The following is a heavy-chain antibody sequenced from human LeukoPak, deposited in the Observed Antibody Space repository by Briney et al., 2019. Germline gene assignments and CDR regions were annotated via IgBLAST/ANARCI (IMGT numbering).Heavy chain of an antibody. J-gene: IGHJ4*02. V-gene: IGHV3-74*01. CDR2: IKGDGSST. D-gene: IGHD2-21*01. CDR3: TTLTSDSPFDF. CDR1: GFSFSTYW. Sequence: GGSLRLSCAASGFSFSTYWIYWVRQAPGKGLEWVSRIKGDGSSTNDADSVKGRFTISRDNAKNTLYLQMNSLRVEDTAVYYCTTLTSDSPFDFWGQGTLVTVSS.